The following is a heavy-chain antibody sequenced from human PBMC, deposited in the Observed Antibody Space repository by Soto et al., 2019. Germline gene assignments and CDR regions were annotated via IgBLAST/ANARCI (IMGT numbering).Heavy chain of an antibody. V-gene: IGHV3-11*04. J-gene: IGHJ6*02. Sequence: PGGSLRLSCAASGFTFSDYYMSWIRQAPGKGLEWVSAISGSGGSTYYADSVKGWFTISRDNAKNSLYLQMNSLRDEDTAVYYCARDIPEYCSSTSCYASYYYYGMDVWSQGTTVTVSS. CDR3: ARDIPEYCSSTSCYASYYYYGMDV. CDR2: ISGSGGST. CDR1: GFTFSDYY. D-gene: IGHD2-2*01.